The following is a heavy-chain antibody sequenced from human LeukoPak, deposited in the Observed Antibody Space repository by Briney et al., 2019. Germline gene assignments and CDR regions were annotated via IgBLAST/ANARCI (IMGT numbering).Heavy chain of an antibody. CDR1: GYTFNSYG. J-gene: IGHJ4*02. D-gene: IGHD3-10*01. V-gene: IGHV1-18*01. Sequence: ASVKVSCKASGYTFNSYGFNWVRQAPGQGLEWVGWISAYDGYTSSSQKLQDRVTMTTDASTTTAYLEVRSLRSDDTAVYYCARDHDTYGSGGRYWGQGTPVTVSS. CDR2: ISAYDGYT. CDR3: ARDHDTYGSGGRY.